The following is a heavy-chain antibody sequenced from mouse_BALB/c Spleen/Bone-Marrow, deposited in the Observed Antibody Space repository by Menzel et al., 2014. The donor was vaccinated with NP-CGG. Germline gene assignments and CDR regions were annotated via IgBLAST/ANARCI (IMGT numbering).Heavy chain of an antibody. V-gene: IGHV1-4*01. J-gene: IGHJ4*01. CDR3: ARGGFLLRSLALYY. CDR1: GYTFTTYT. D-gene: IGHD1-1*01. CDR2: INPSTGFT. Sequence: VQLQQSGAELARPGASVKMSCKASGYTFTTYTMHWVQQRPGQGLEWVGYINPSTGFTNYNQIFKDKATLAADKSSSTANMQLSSLTSEASAVYYCARGGFLLRSLALYYWGQGTSVTVSS.